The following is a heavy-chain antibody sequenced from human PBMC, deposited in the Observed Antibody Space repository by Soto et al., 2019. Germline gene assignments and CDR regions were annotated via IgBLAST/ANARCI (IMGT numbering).Heavy chain of an antibody. CDR1: GFTFSSYW. CDR2: IKKDGTEK. V-gene: IGHV3-7*04. D-gene: IGHD2-2*01. J-gene: IGHJ6*02. Sequence: GGSLRLSCADSGFTFSSYWMTWVRQAPGKGLEWVANIKKDGTEKYYVDSVKGRVTISRDNAKKSLYLQMNSLRAEDTAVYYCTRGVIPAAPDFYGMDVWGQGPTVTVSS. CDR3: TRGVIPAAPDFYGMDV.